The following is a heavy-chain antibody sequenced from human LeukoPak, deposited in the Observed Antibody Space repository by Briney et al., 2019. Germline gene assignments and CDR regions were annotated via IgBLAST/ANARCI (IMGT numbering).Heavy chain of an antibody. J-gene: IGHJ3*02. Sequence: PGGSLRLSCSASGFTFRSYAVHWVRQAPGKGLEWVAVISYDGSNKKYGDSVKGRFTISRDNSKNTLYLQMNSLRAEDTAVYYCAKMWDSGILTGYTDAFDIWGQGTMVTVSS. CDR2: ISYDGSNK. D-gene: IGHD3-9*01. CDR1: GFTFRSYA. V-gene: IGHV3-30*18. CDR3: AKMWDSGILTGYTDAFDI.